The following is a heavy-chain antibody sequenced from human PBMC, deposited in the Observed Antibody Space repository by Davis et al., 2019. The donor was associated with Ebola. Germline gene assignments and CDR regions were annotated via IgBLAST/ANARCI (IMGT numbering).Heavy chain of an antibody. CDR3: VKPTGTYSLHYYGVDV. Sequence: GESLKISCVASGFSFNTYGMHWVRQAPGKGLEWVALISYDGFNKYYADSVRGRFTISRDNSKNALYLQMNTLRPEDTAVYYCVKPTGTYSLHYYGVDVWGQGTTVNVSS. J-gene: IGHJ6*02. V-gene: IGHV3-30*18. CDR1: GFSFNTYG. CDR2: ISYDGFNK. D-gene: IGHD1-7*01.